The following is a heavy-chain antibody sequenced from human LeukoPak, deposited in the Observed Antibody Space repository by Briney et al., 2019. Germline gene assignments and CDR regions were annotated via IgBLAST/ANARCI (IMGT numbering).Heavy chain of an antibody. CDR1: GFSFSILA. CDR2: ISDSGDTR. D-gene: IGHD2-15*01. V-gene: IGHV3-23*01. CDR3: AKDARRSEGWYLFDH. Sequence: RPGRSLRLACAASGFSFSILAIGWVRQAPGKWLEWVSVISDSGDTRYYADCVKGRFTIPRDHSKNKLYLEMTSVRAEDRAIYYSAKDARRSEGWYLFDHWGQGALVTVSS. J-gene: IGHJ4*02.